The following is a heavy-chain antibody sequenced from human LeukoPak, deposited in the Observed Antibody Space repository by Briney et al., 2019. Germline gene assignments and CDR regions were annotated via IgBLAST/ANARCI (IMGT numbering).Heavy chain of an antibody. J-gene: IGHJ4*02. CDR1: GGSISSDDYY. Sequence: PSQTLSLTCTVSGGSISSDDYYWSWIRQPPGKGLEWIGYIYYRGSTYYNPSLKSRVIISVDTSKNEFSLKVSSVTAADTAVYYCARARVPGSYSPKGPFDYWGQGTLVTVSS. CDR3: ARARVPGSYSPKGPFDY. V-gene: IGHV4-30-4*01. CDR2: IYYRGST. D-gene: IGHD1-26*01.